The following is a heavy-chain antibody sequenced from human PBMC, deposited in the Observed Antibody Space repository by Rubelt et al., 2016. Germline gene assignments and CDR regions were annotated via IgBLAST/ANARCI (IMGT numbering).Heavy chain of an antibody. CDR3: ARDLGADV. J-gene: IGHJ6*02. CDR1: GGSISSGGYY. CDR2: IYYSGYT. D-gene: IGHD3-16*01. Sequence: QVQLQESGPGLVKPSQTLSLTCTVSGGSISSGGYYWSWIRQHPGKGLEWIGNIYYSGYTYYNPSLKSRLSISLDTSKNQFSRNWRAVTAADTAVYYCARDLGADVWGQGTTVTVSS. V-gene: IGHV4-31*03.